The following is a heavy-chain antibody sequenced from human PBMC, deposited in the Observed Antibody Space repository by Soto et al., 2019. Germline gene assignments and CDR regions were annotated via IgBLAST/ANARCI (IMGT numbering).Heavy chain of an antibody. Sequence: PGGSLRLSCAASGFTFNDAWMNWVRQAPGKGLEWVGRIKSKTDGGATDYAAPVKGRFTISRDDSKYTLHLQMNSLKTEDTAMYYCSTLPGSYYDHLPVDYWGQGTRVTVS. CDR3: STLPGSYYDHLPVDY. CDR2: IKSKTDGGAT. D-gene: IGHD1-26*01. CDR1: GFTFNDAW. V-gene: IGHV3-15*01. J-gene: IGHJ4*02.